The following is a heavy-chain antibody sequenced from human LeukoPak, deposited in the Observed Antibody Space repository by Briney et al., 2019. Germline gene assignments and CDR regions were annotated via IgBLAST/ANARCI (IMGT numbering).Heavy chain of an antibody. J-gene: IGHJ4*02. V-gene: IGHV3-48*02. CDR1: GFTFSIYS. Sequence: GGSLRLSCAASGFTFSIYSMNWVRQAPGKGLEWVSYITSSSSTIYYADSVKGRFTISRDNAKNSLYLQMNSLSDEDTALYYCTRDPHALDFWGQGTLVTVSS. CDR2: ITSSSSTI. CDR3: TRDPHALDF.